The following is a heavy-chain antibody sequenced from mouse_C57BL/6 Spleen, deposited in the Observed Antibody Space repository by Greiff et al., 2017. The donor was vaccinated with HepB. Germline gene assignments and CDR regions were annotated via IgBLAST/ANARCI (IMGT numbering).Heavy chain of an antibody. CDR2: IYPRSGNT. CDR1: GYTFTSYG. D-gene: IGHD2-3*01. J-gene: IGHJ4*01. Sequence: VQLQQSGAELARPGASVKLSCKASGYTFTSYGISWVKQRTGQGLEWIGEIYPRSGNTYYNEKFKGKATLTADKSSSTAYMEFRSLTSEDSAVYVCASSRLLYAMDYWGQGTSVTVAS. CDR3: ASSRLLYAMDY. V-gene: IGHV1-81*01.